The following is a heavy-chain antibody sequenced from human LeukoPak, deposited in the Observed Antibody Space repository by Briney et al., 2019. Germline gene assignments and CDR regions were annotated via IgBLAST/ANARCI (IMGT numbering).Heavy chain of an antibody. D-gene: IGHD3-9*01. J-gene: IGHJ4*02. V-gene: IGHV3-21*01. CDR1: GFTFSSYS. CDR3: ARDQRYSASGGY. CDR2: ISSSSSYI. Sequence: GGSLRLSCAASGFTFSSYSMNWVRQAPGKGLEWVSSISSSSSYIYYADSVKGRFTISRDNAKNSLYLQMNSLRAEDTAVYYCARDQRYSASGGYWGQGTLVTVSS.